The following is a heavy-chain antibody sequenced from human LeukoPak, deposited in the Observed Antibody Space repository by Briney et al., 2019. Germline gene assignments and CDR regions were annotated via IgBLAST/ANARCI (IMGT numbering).Heavy chain of an antibody. D-gene: IGHD2-2*01. CDR1: GYTFINYG. Sequence: ASVKVSCKASGYTFINYGISWVRQAPGQGLEWMGWINPYNADTHYAQRLQGRVTMTTDTPTNTAYMELRGLGSDDTAIYYCARDFTPPHCTSTICPRGGWFDAWGQGTLVTVSS. V-gene: IGHV1-18*01. CDR3: ARDFTPPHCTSTICPRGGWFDA. CDR2: INPYNADT. J-gene: IGHJ5*02.